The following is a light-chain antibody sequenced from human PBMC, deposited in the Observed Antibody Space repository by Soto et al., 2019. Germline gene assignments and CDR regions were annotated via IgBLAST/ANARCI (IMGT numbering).Light chain of an antibody. CDR3: QQTHSAPRT. J-gene: IGKJ1*01. Sequence: DIQMTQSPSSLSASIGDRVTITCRASQSVSAYLNWYQQKPGKAPQLLIYRTSSLQSGVPSRFSGSGSGADFTLTISSLQPEDFATYYCQQTHSAPRTFGQGTKVEIK. V-gene: IGKV1-39*01. CDR1: QSVSAY. CDR2: RTS.